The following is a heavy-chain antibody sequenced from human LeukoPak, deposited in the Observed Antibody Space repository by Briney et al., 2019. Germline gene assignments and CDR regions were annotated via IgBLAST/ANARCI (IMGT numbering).Heavy chain of an antibody. CDR2: INPNSGGT. CDR1: GYTFTGYY. CDR3: ATSRTMITFGGYYFDY. Sequence: ASVKVSCKASGYTFTGYYMHWVRQAPGQGREWMGWINPNSGGTNYAQKFQGRVTMTRDTSISTAYMELSRLRSHDTAVYYCATSRTMITFGGYYFDYWGQGTLVTVSS. D-gene: IGHD3-16*01. J-gene: IGHJ4*02. V-gene: IGHV1-2*02.